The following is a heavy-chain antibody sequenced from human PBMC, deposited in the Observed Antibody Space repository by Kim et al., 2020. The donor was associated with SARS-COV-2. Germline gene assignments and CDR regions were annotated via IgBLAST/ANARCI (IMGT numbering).Heavy chain of an antibody. Sequence: SYADSVTGRLTTSRDNSKNTLYLQMNSLRAEDTAVYYCARTPSYYYGMDVWGQGTTVTVSS. J-gene: IGHJ6*02. CDR3: ARTPSYYYGMDV. V-gene: IGHV3-33*01.